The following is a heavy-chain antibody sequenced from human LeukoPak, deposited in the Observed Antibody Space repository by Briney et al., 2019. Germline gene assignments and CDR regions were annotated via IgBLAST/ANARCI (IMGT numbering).Heavy chain of an antibody. CDR1: GFSFSSYW. Sequence: GGSLRLSCAASGFSFSSYWMSWVRQAPGKGLEWVANINQDGSEKYYVDSVKGRFTISRDNAKNSLYLQMNSLRAEDTAVYCCARDGGYCSSTNCYLGVWGQGTMVTVSS. CDR2: INQDGSEK. CDR3: ARDGGYCSSTNCYLGV. D-gene: IGHD2-2*01. V-gene: IGHV3-7*01. J-gene: IGHJ3*01.